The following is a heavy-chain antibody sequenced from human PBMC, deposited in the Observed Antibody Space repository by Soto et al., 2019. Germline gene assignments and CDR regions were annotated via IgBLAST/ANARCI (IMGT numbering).Heavy chain of an antibody. J-gene: IGHJ6*02. CDR1: GFTFSSYG. D-gene: IGHD4-17*01. Sequence: GGSLRLSCAASGFTFSSYGMHWVRQAPGKGLEWVAVISYDGSNKYYADSVKGRFTISRDNAKNSLYLQMNSLRAEDTAVYYCARDDYVDYIDDYYYYGMDVWGQGTTVTVSS. V-gene: IGHV3-30*03. CDR2: ISYDGSNK. CDR3: ARDDYVDYIDDYYYYGMDV.